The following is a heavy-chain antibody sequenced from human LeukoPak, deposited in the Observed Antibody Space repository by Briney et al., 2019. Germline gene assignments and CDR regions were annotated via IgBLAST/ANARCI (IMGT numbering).Heavy chain of an antibody. J-gene: IGHJ4*02. CDR2: MYYSGTT. Sequence: SETLSLTCTVSGGSITSYYRSWIRQSPGKGLEWIGFMYYSGTTNYNPSLKSRVTISLGMSKNQFSLKLSSMTAADTAVYYCARGRLGATYWGQGTLVTVSS. D-gene: IGHD1-26*01. V-gene: IGHV4-59*01. CDR3: ARGRLGATY. CDR1: GGSITSYY.